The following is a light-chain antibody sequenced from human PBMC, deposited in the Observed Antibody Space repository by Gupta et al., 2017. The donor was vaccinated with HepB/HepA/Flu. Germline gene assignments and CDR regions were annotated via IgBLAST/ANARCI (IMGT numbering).Light chain of an antibody. CDR1: QGISSY. CDR2: AAS. Sequence: IRMTESPSSFSASTGDSVTTTCRASQGISSYLAWYQQKPGKPPKLLIYAASTLPSGVPSSFSGSGSGTDFTLTISRLQSEDFATYYCHTYNSYPGKFGQGTPVAIK. J-gene: IGKJ1*01. CDR3: HTYNSYPGK. V-gene: IGKV1-8*01.